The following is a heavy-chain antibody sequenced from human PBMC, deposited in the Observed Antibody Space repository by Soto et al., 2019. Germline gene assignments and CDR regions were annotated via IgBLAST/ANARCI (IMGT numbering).Heavy chain of an antibody. CDR2: INHSGST. CDR1: GGSFSGYY. J-gene: IGHJ6*02. D-gene: IGHD2-21*01. V-gene: IGHV4-34*01. CDR3: ARALSGGLWSSYYYYYGMDV. Sequence: KTSETLSLTCAVYGGSFSGYYWSWIRQPPGKGLEWIGEINHSGSTNYNPSLKSRVTISVDTSKNQFSLKLSSVTAADTAVYYCARALSGGLWSSYYYYYGMDVWGQGTTVTVSS.